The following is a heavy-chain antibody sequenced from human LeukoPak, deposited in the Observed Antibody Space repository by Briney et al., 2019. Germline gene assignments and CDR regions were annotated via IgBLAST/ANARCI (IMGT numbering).Heavy chain of an antibody. CDR1: GFTLGDYA. Sequence: GGSLRLSCTASGFTLGDYAMSWVRQAPGKGLGWVGFIRSKAYGGTTEYAASVKGRFTISRDDSKSIAYLQMNSLKTEDTAVYYCTRDQGVGATRRYYGMDVWGQGTTVTVSS. CDR2: IRSKAYGGTT. D-gene: IGHD1-26*01. V-gene: IGHV3-49*04. J-gene: IGHJ6*02. CDR3: TRDQGVGATRRYYGMDV.